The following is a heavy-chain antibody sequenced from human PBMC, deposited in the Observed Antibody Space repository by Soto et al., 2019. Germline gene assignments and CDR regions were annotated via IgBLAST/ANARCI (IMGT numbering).Heavy chain of an antibody. CDR2: VNPETGAT. CDR1: GYTFTGYY. V-gene: IGHV1-2*02. D-gene: IGHD2-2*01. Sequence: ASVKVSCKASGYTFTGYYVHWVREAPGQGLEWMGWVNPETGATSYAQKFQGRVTLSRDTSINTAYLELSNLTFDDAAVYFCARERYQVISDGMDVWGQGTTVTVSS. J-gene: IGHJ6*02. CDR3: ARERYQVISDGMDV.